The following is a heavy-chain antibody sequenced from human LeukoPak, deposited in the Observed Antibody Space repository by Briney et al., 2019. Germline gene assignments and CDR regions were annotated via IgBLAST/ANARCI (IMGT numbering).Heavy chain of an antibody. Sequence: SETLSLTCTVSGGSISSSSYYWGWIRQPPGKGLEWFGSIYYSGSTYYNPSLKCRVTISVDTSKNQFSLKLSSVTAADTAVYYCARLLRGSSSGYWGQGTLVTVSS. J-gene: IGHJ4*02. CDR3: ARLLRGSSSGY. CDR2: IYYSGST. CDR1: GGSISSSSYY. V-gene: IGHV4-39*07. D-gene: IGHD6-6*01.